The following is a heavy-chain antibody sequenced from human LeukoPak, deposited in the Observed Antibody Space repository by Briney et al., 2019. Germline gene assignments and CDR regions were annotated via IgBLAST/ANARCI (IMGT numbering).Heavy chain of an antibody. V-gene: IGHV3-30*18. CDR1: GFTFSSYA. D-gene: IGHD4-17*01. CDR2: ISYDGSNK. J-gene: IGHJ4*02. Sequence: PGGSLRLSCAASGFTFSSYAMSWVRQAPGKGLEWVAVISYDGSNKYYADSVKGRFTISRDNSKNTLYLQMNSLRAEDTAVYYCAKDLHPLIYGDYVGTFDYWGQGTLVTVSS. CDR3: AKDLHPLIYGDYVGTFDY.